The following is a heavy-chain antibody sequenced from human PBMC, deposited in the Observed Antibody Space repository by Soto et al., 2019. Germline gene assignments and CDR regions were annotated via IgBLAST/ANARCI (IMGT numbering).Heavy chain of an antibody. J-gene: IGHJ5*02. V-gene: IGHV1-8*01. CDR1: GYTFGNND. CDR2: TNPNSGNT. Sequence: ASVKVSCKASGYTFGNNDISWVRQATRQGLEWMGWTNPNSGNTGYAQKFQGRVSMTRNTSITTAYLELSSLRSDDTAIYYCARMATSGTLNWFDPWGQGTLVTVSS. CDR3: ARMATSGTLNWFDP.